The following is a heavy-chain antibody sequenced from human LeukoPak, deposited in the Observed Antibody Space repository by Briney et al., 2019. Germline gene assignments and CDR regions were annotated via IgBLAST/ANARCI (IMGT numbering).Heavy chain of an antibody. CDR2: INPNSGGT. CDR1: GYTFTGYY. Sequence: ASVKVSCKASGYTFTGYYMHWVRQAPGQGLEWMGWINPNSGGTNYAQKFQGRVTMTRDTSISTAYMELSRLRSDDTAVYYCARDNSVGDIAWWFDPWGQGTLVTVSS. V-gene: IGHV1-2*02. CDR3: ARDNSVGDIAWWFDP. J-gene: IGHJ5*02. D-gene: IGHD3-16*02.